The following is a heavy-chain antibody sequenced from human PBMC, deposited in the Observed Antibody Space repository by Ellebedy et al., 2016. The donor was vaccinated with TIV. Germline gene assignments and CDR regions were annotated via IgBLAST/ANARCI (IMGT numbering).Heavy chain of an antibody. V-gene: IGHV3-23*01. D-gene: IGHD6-6*01. CDR2: ISGGSDGT. CDR1: GFTFSNYV. CDR3: AKGSGAGRPYYFDY. Sequence: GESLKISXVASGFTFSNYVMSWVRQAPGKGLEWVSAISGGSDGTYYADSVKGWFTISRDNSKNTLFLQMNSLGAEDTAIYYCAKGSGAGRPYYFDYWGQGTLVTVSS. J-gene: IGHJ4*02.